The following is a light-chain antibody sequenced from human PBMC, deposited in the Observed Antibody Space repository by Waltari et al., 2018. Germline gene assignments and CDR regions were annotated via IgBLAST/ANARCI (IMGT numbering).Light chain of an antibody. Sequence: QSALTQPRSVSGSPGQSVTISCTGTSSDVGGYNYVSWYQQHPGKAPKLMIYDVSKRPSGVPDRFAVSKSGHTASLTISGLQADDEADYYCCSYAGSYTGVFGTGSKVTVL. J-gene: IGLJ1*01. CDR3: CSYAGSYTGV. CDR1: SSDVGGYNY. CDR2: DVS. V-gene: IGLV2-11*01.